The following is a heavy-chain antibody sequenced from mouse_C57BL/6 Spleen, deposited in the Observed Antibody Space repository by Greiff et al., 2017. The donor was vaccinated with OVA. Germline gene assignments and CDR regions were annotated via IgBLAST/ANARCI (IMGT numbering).Heavy chain of an antibody. Sequence: EVKLVESGGGLVKPGGSLKLSCAASGFTFSDYGMHWVRQAPEKGLEWVAYISSGSSTIYYADTVKGRFTISRDNAKNTLFLQLTSLRSEDTAIDYCARYYYGSSPWFAYWGQGTLVTVSA. V-gene: IGHV5-17*01. CDR3: ARYYYGSSPWFAY. CDR1: GFTFSDYG. J-gene: IGHJ3*01. D-gene: IGHD1-1*01. CDR2: ISSGSSTI.